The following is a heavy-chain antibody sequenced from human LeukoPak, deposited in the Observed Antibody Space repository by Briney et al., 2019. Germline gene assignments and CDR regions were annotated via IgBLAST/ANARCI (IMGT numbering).Heavy chain of an antibody. CDR1: GGSLSSYY. CDR3: ATGCYEPFDN. D-gene: IGHD2-15*01. J-gene: IGHJ4*02. CDR2: ISDTGKT. Sequence: KPSETLSLTCNVSGGSLSSYYWDWLRQPPGKGLEWIGYISDTGKTDYNPSLKSRVTISLDTSKSQFSLRLKSVTTADTAVYFCATGCYEPFDNWGPGTLVTVSS. V-gene: IGHV4-59*01.